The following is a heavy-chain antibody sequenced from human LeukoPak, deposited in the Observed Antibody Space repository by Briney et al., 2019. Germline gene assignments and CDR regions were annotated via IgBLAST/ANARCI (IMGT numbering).Heavy chain of an antibody. CDR2: ISAYNGNT. Sequence: ASVKVSCKASGYTFTSYGISWVRQAPGQGLEWMGWISAYNGNTNYAQKLQGRVTMTTDTSTSTAYMELRSLRSDDTAVYYCARDPYDFWSGYYYAFDIWAKGQWSPSLQ. CDR3: ARDPYDFWSGYYYAFDI. V-gene: IGHV1-18*01. J-gene: IGHJ3*02. D-gene: IGHD3-3*01. CDR1: GYTFTSYG.